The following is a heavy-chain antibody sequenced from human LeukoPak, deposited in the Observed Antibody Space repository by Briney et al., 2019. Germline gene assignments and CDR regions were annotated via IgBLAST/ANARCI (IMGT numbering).Heavy chain of an antibody. Sequence: GGSLRLSCAASRFTLTSYWMGWVRQAPGKGLEWVGNIKQDGSETYYVDSVKGRFTISRDNAKNSLSLQMNSLRAEDTAVYYCARQRGSGCLDYWGQGTLVTVSS. CDR2: IKQDGSET. V-gene: IGHV3-7*01. CDR3: ARQRGSGCLDY. J-gene: IGHJ4*02. CDR1: RFTLTSYW. D-gene: IGHD6-19*01.